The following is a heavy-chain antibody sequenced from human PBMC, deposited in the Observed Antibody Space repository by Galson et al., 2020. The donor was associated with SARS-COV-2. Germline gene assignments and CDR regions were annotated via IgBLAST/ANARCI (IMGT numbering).Heavy chain of an antibody. CDR2: ISYDGSNK. V-gene: IGHV3-30*03. D-gene: IGHD5-18*01. Sequence: GGSLRLSCAASGFTFSSYGMHWVRQAPGKGLEWVAVISYDGSNKYYADSVKGRFTISRDNSKNTLYLQMNSLRAEDTAVYYCPRDQWGWADTAMVLNWFDPWGQGTLVTVSS. CDR3: PRDQWGWADTAMVLNWFDP. CDR1: GFTFSSYG. J-gene: IGHJ5*02.